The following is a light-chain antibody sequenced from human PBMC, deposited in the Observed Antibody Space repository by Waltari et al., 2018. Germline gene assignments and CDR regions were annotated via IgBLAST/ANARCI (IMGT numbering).Light chain of an antibody. CDR1: QGIGSW. CDR2: GAS. Sequence: DIQMTQSPSSISASVGDSVTMTCRASQGIGSWLAWYQQKPGKAPKLLIYGASTLQSGVPSRFRGSGSGTDFILTISSLQPEDFATYYCQQANSLVFTFGPGTKVDVK. V-gene: IGKV1-12*01. J-gene: IGKJ3*01. CDR3: QQANSLVFT.